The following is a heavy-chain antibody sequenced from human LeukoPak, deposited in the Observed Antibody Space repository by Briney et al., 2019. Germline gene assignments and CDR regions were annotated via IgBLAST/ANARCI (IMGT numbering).Heavy chain of an antibody. Sequence: SETLSLTCAIYRGSVSGYYWSWIRQSPGKGLEWIGEISHTGRSKNNPSLKSRVTILVDTSKNQFSLKLSSVTAADTAVYYCARWRLRGGLYSGYDSWGQGTLVTVSS. CDR1: RGSVSGYY. J-gene: IGHJ4*02. V-gene: IGHV4-34*01. D-gene: IGHD5-12*01. CDR3: ARWRLRGGLYSGYDS. CDR2: ISHTGRS.